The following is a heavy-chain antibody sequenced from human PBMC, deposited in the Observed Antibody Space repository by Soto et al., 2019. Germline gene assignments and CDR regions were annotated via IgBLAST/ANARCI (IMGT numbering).Heavy chain of an antibody. J-gene: IGHJ5*02. CDR2: IYYSGST. Sequence: PSXTLSLTCTVSGGSISSYYWSWIRQPPVKGLEWIGYIYYSGSTNYNPSLKSRVTISVDTSKNQFSLKLSSVTAADTAVYYCARDYFGPRGFDPWGQGTLVTVSS. D-gene: IGHD3-9*01. CDR3: ARDYFGPRGFDP. CDR1: GGSISSYY. V-gene: IGHV4-59*01.